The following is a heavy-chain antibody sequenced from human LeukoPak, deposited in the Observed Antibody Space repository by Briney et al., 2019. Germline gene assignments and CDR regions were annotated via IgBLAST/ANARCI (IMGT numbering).Heavy chain of an antibody. J-gene: IGHJ6*03. D-gene: IGHD2-2*01. CDR3: ASSTSGYYYYMDV. CDR2: SSYNGNT. CDR1: GASFTNYY. Sequence: SETLSLTCTVSGASFTNYYWSWIRQPPGQGLEWIGFSSYNGNTNYNPSLKSRVTISVDMSKNQFSLKLSSVTAADTAVYYCASSTSGYYYYMDVWGKGTTVTVSS. V-gene: IGHV4-59*01.